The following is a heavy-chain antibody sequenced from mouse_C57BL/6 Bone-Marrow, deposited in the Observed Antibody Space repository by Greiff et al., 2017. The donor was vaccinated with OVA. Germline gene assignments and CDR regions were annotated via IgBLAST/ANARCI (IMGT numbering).Heavy chain of an antibody. CDR3: ARDYYGSSAQYNAMDY. CDR2: ISYDGSN. Sequence: EVQLQESGPGLVKPSQSLSLTCSVTGYSITSGYYWYWIRQFPGNKLEWMGYISYDGSNNYKPSLKNRITITRDTTKNQFFLKLNSVTTEDTATYYCARDYYGSSAQYNAMDYWGQGTSVTVSS. D-gene: IGHD1-1*01. V-gene: IGHV3-6*01. J-gene: IGHJ4*01. CDR1: GYSITSGYY.